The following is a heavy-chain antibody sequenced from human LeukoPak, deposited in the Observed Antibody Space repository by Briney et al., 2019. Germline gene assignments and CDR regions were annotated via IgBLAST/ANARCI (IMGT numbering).Heavy chain of an antibody. Sequence: RGSLRLSCAASGFTFSSYWMSWVRQAPGKGLEWVANIKQDGSDKNYVDSVKGRFTISKDNAKNLLSLEMNGLRAEDTAVYYCATYKNQLRTVYFDYWGQGTLVTVSS. J-gene: IGHJ4*02. V-gene: IGHV3-7*02. CDR3: ATYKNQLRTVYFDY. D-gene: IGHD1-1*01. CDR2: IKQDGSDK. CDR1: GFTFSSYW.